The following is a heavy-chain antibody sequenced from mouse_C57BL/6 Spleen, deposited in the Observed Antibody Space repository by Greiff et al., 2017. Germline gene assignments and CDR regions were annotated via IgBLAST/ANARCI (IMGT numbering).Heavy chain of an antibody. J-gene: IGHJ4*01. V-gene: IGHV5-17*01. D-gene: IGHD1-1*01. CDR1: GFTFSDYG. CDR2: ISSGSSTI. CDR3: ARRGEYYGSSYDYAMDY. Sequence: EVQLVESGGGLVKPGGSLKLSCAASGFTFSDYGMHWVRQAPEKGLEWVAYISSGSSTIYYADTVKGRFTISRDNAKNTLFLQMTSLRSEDTAMYYCARRGEYYGSSYDYAMDYWGQGTSVTVSS.